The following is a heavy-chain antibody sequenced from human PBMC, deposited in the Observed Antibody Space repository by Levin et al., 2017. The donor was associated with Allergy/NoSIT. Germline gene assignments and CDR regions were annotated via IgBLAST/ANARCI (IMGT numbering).Heavy chain of an antibody. Sequence: SCTVSGGSISSGDYYWSWIRQPPGKGLEWIGYIYYSGSTYYNPSLKSRVTISVDTSKNQFSLKLSSVTAADTAVYYCAKSPIYYGHGLSAFDIWGQGTMVTVSS. J-gene: IGHJ3*02. D-gene: IGHD3-10*01. CDR1: GGSISSGDYY. V-gene: IGHV4-30-4*01. CDR2: IYYSGST. CDR3: AKSPIYYGHGLSAFDI.